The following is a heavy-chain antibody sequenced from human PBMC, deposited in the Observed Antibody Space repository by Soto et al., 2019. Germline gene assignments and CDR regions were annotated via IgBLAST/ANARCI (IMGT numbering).Heavy chain of an antibody. J-gene: IGHJ4*02. Sequence: GGSLRLSSSASGFTFTRYSMNWVRQVPGKGLEWVSSISSTTNYIYYADSMKGRFTVSRDNAKNSVYLEMNSLSAEDTAVYYCARESEDLTSNFDYWGQGTLVTVSS. CDR3: ARESEDLTSNFDY. CDR1: GFTFTRYS. CDR2: ISSTTNYI. V-gene: IGHV3-21*01.